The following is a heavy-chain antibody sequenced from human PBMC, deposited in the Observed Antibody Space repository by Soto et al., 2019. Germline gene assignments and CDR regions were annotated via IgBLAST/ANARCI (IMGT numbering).Heavy chain of an antibody. CDR1: GYTFTSYA. Sequence: QVQLVQSGAEEKKPGASVKVSCKASGYTFTSYAMHWVRQAPGQRLEWMGWINAGNGNTKYSQKFQGRVTITRDTSASTAYMELSSLRSEDTAVYYSARSSGYYFIDDYWGQGTLVTVSS. CDR3: ARSSGYYFIDDY. D-gene: IGHD3-22*01. V-gene: IGHV1-3*05. CDR2: INAGNGNT. J-gene: IGHJ4*02.